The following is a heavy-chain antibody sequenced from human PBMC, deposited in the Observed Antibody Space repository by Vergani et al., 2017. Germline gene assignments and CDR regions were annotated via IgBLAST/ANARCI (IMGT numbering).Heavy chain of an antibody. D-gene: IGHD1-26*01. CDR2: INHSGST. CDR3: ARDGVVGARGDY. J-gene: IGHJ4*02. Sequence: QVQQQQWGAGLLKPSETLSLTCAVYGGSFSGYYWSWIRQPPGKGLEWIGEINHSGSTNYNPSLKSRVTISVDTSKNQFSLKLSSVTAADTAVYYCARDGVVGARGDYWGQGTLVTVSS. CDR1: GGSFSGYY. V-gene: IGHV4-34*01.